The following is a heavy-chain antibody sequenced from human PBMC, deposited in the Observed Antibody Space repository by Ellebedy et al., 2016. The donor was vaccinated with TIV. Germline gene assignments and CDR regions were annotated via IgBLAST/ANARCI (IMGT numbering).Heavy chain of an antibody. CDR3: AKGRGGGSDSSAPRYYFDS. CDR2: ISSTGSRT. J-gene: IGHJ4*02. D-gene: IGHD3-22*01. CDR1: GFTFSSYA. Sequence: GESLKISCAASGFTFSSYAMSWVRQAPGKGLEWVSTISSTGSRTYYADSVEGRFTVSRDTSKKTLYLQMNSLRAEDTAVYYCAKGRGGGSDSSAPRYYFDSWGLGTLVTVSS. V-gene: IGHV3-23*01.